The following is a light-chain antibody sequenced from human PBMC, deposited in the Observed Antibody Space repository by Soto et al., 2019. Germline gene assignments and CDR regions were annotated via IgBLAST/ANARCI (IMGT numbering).Light chain of an antibody. Sequence: QSVLTQPPSVSVAPGQRVTISFTGSSSNIGAGYDVHWYQQFPGTAPKLLIYGNSNRPSGVPDRFSGSKSGTSASLAITGLQAEDEADYYCQSYDSSLSGVFGSGTKVTVL. CDR1: SSNIGAGYD. CDR2: GNS. J-gene: IGLJ1*01. V-gene: IGLV1-40*01. CDR3: QSYDSSLSGV.